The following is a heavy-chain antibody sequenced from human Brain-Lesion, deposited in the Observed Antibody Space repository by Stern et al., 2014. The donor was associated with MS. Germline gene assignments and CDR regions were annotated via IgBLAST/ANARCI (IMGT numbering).Heavy chain of an antibody. CDR3: ARVGVYVQTGWFDP. Sequence: QLVESGPGLVKPSQTLSLTCTVSGGSISSGGYYWSWIRQHPGKGLEWIGYIHYSGSTYYNSALKSRVTISRDTSKNQFSLNLNSVTAADTAVYYCARVGVYVQTGWFDPWGQGALVTVSS. D-gene: IGHD2-8*01. J-gene: IGHJ5*02. CDR2: IHYSGST. V-gene: IGHV4-31*03. CDR1: GGSISSGGYY.